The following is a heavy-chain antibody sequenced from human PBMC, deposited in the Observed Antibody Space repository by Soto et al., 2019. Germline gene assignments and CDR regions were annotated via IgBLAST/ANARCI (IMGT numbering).Heavy chain of an antibody. J-gene: IGHJ3*01. V-gene: IGHV3-30*03. Sequence: QVQLVESGGGVVQPGRSLRLSCAASGFTFSSYGRHWVRQAPGKGLEWVAVISYDGSKKYYADSVKGRFTISRDNSKNTLYLQINSLISEVTAVYYCAISHGVGATGDAFDLWGQGTMVTVSS. CDR3: AISHGVGATGDAFDL. D-gene: IGHD1-26*01. CDR2: ISYDGSKK. CDR1: GFTFSSYG.